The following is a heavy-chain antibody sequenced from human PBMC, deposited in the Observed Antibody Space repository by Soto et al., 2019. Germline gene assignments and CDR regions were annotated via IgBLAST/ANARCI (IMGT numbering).Heavy chain of an antibody. J-gene: IGHJ3*02. Sequence: ASVKVSCKVSGYTLTELSMHWVRQAPGKGLEWMGGFDPEDGETIYAQKFQGRVTMTEDTSTDTVYMELSSLRSEDTAVYYCATEIHDYDAFDIWGQGTMVTVSS. D-gene: IGHD4-17*01. V-gene: IGHV1-24*01. CDR3: ATEIHDYDAFDI. CDR1: GYTLTELS. CDR2: FDPEDGET.